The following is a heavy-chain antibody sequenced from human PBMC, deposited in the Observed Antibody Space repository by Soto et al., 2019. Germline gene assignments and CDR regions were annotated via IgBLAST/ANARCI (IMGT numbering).Heavy chain of an antibody. J-gene: IGHJ6*02. CDR1: GYTFTSYY. CDR3: AKEGEDEAVAAQSYYYYGMDP. CDR2: INPGGGT. D-gene: IGHD6-19*01. V-gene: IGHV1-46*01. Sequence: ASVKVSCKASGYTFTSYYVHWVRQAPGQGLEWMGIINPGGGTSYAQKFQGRVTMTRDTSTSTVYMELSSLRSEDTAVYYCAKEGEDEAVAAQSYYYYGMDPWGQGTLVTVSS.